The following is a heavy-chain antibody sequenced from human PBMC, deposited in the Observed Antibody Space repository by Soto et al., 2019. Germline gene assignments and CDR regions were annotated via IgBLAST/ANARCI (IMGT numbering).Heavy chain of an antibody. Sequence: SGGSLRLSCTASGFTFGDYGLSWVRQAPGKGLEWVGFIRSKAYGATPEYPASVKGRFTISRDDSKSIAYLQMNSLKTEDTAVYYCAREGYYGSSGYLFDYWGQGTLVTVSS. V-gene: IGHV3-49*04. CDR2: IRSKAYGATP. J-gene: IGHJ4*02. D-gene: IGHD3-22*01. CDR1: GFTFGDYG. CDR3: AREGYYGSSGYLFDY.